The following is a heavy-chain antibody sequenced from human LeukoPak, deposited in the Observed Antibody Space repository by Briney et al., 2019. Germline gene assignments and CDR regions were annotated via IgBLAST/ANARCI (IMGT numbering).Heavy chain of an antibody. CDR2: IWYDGSNK. V-gene: IGHV3-33*01. CDR1: GFTFSRYG. Sequence: GGSLRLSCAASGFTFSRYGMHWVRQAPGKGLEWVAVIWYDGSNKYYAESVKGRFTISRDNSKNTLHLQMNSLRAQDTAVYYCARGGNYYDRSGYYSGQALDIWGQGTMVTVSS. D-gene: IGHD3-22*01. J-gene: IGHJ3*02. CDR3: ARGGNYYDRSGYYSGQALDI.